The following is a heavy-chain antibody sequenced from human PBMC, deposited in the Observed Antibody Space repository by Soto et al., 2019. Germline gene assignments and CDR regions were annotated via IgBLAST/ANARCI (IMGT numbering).Heavy chain of an antibody. J-gene: IGHJ4*02. Sequence: PSETLSLTCAVYGGSFSGYSWSWIRQPPGKGLEWIGEINHSGSTNYNPSLKSRVTISVDTTKNQFSLKLSSVTAADTAVYYCARRRTMVRGVIPHDYWGQGTLVTVSS. V-gene: IGHV4-34*01. CDR3: ARRRTMVRGVIPHDY. CDR1: GGSFSGYS. D-gene: IGHD3-10*01. CDR2: INHSGST.